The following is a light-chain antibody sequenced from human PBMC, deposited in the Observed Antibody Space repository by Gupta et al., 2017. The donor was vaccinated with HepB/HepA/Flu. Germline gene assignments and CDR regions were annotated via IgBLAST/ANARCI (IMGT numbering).Light chain of an antibody. V-gene: IGKV3-20*01. J-gene: IGKJ5*01. Sequence: EIVLTQSPGPLSLSPGERATLSCRASQSVSSSNLAWYQQKPGQAPRLLMFAASSRAPGIPDRFSGSGSGTDFTLIISILDAEDFAVYCCHQPGDSPVTFGQGTQVEIK. CDR3: HQPGDSPVT. CDR2: AAS. CDR1: QSVSSSN.